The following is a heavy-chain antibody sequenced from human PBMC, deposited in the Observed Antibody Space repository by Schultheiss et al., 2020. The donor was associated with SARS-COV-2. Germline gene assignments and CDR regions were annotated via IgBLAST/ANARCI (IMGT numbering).Heavy chain of an antibody. CDR2: INHSGST. CDR3: ARGRYNWNYGLDYYYGMDV. J-gene: IGHJ6*02. CDR1: GGSISSYY. D-gene: IGHD1-7*01. V-gene: IGHV4-34*01. Sequence: SETLSLTCTVSGGSISSYYWSWIRQPAGKGLEWIGEINHSGSTNYNPSLKSRVTMSVDTSKNQFSLKLSSVTAADTAVYYCARGRYNWNYGLDYYYGMDVWGQGTTVTVSS.